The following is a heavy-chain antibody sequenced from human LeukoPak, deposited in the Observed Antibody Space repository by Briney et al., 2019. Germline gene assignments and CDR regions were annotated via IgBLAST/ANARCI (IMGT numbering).Heavy chain of an antibody. CDR1: GFTFSGSA. D-gene: IGHD2-8*02. CDR3: ATYRQVLLPFES. J-gene: IGHJ4*02. CDR2: IRSKANSYAT. Sequence: GGSLRLSCAASGFTFSGSAMHWVRQASGKGLEWVGRIRSKANSYATAYAASVKGRFTISRDDSKNTAYLQMNSLRAEDTAIYYCATYRQVLLPFESWGQGTLVTVSS. V-gene: IGHV3-73*01.